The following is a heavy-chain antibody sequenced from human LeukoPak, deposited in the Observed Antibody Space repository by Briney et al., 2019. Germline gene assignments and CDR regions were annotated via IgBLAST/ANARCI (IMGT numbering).Heavy chain of an antibody. CDR3: ARDLRRRVTAIGYGPREYYYYMDV. CDR2: IYTSGST. Sequence: SETLSLTCTVSGGSISSGSYYWSWIRQPAGKGLEWIGRIYTSGSTNYNPSLKSRVTISVDTSKNQFSLKLSSVTAADTAVYYCARDLRRRVTAIGYGPREYYYYMDVWGKGTTVTISS. CDR1: GGSISSGSYY. D-gene: IGHD2-21*02. V-gene: IGHV4-61*02. J-gene: IGHJ6*03.